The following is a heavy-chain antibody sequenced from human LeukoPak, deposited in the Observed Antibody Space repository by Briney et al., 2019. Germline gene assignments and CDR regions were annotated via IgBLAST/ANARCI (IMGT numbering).Heavy chain of an antibody. J-gene: IGHJ4*02. Sequence: PSDTLSLTCAVSGYSISGSNWWGWVRQFPGKGLEWIGYIYSSGSTYYNPSLKGRLTMSEDTSKNQFSLKLSSVTAVDTAVYFCARSSGTYYGDRYFDYWGQGTLVTVSS. CDR3: ARSSGTYYGDRYFDY. V-gene: IGHV4-28*01. CDR2: IYSSGST. D-gene: IGHD1-26*01. CDR1: GYSISGSNW.